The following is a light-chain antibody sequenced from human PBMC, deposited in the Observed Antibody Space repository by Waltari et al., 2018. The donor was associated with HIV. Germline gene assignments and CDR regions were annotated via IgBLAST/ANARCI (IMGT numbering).Light chain of an antibody. CDR2: RND. CDR1: SSNIGSNY. CDR3: AAWDDSLSAWV. J-gene: IGLJ3*02. Sequence: QSVLTQPPSASGTPGQRVSISCSGSSSNIGSNYVYWYQQLPGTAPKLLMYRNDERPPGVPDRFSGSKSGTSASLAISGLRSEDEADYYCAAWDDSLSAWVFGGGTKLTVL. V-gene: IGLV1-47*01.